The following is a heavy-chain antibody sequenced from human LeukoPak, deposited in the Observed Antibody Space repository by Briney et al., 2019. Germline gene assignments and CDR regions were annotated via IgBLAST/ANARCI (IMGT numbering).Heavy chain of an antibody. CDR2: IYSGGSI. CDR1: GFTVSSNY. Sequence: PGGSLRLSCAASGFTVSSNYMSWVRQAPGKGLEWVSVIYSGGSIYYADSVKGRFTISRDNSKNTLYLQMNSLRAEDTAVYYCARSWVDDSSGYYYGYYYYMDVWGKGTTVTISS. V-gene: IGHV3-53*01. CDR3: ARSWVDDSSGYYYGYYYYMDV. D-gene: IGHD3-22*01. J-gene: IGHJ6*03.